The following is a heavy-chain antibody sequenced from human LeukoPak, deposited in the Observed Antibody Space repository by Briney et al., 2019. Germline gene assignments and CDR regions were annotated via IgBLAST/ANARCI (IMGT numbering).Heavy chain of an antibody. Sequence: SETLSLTCTVSGGSISSYYWSWIRQPPGKGLEWIGYIYYSGSTNYNPSLKSRVTISVDTSKNQFSLKLSSVTAADTAVYYCASIAWDPYGMDVWGQGTTVTVSS. CDR2: IYYSGST. CDR3: ASIAWDPYGMDV. V-gene: IGHV4-59*01. CDR1: GGSISSYY. J-gene: IGHJ6*02. D-gene: IGHD1-26*01.